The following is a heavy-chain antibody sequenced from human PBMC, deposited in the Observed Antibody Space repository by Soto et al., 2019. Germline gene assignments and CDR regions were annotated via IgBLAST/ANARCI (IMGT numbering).Heavy chain of an antibody. CDR1: GLTFSNYW. J-gene: IGHJ6*03. CDR3: AKDGATYRRYCSSTGCPNYYYYYYMDV. CDR2: ISTDWSST. Sequence: GGSLRLSCVPSGLTFSNYWMHWVHQAPGKGLVWVSRISTDWSSTDYADSVKGRFTISRDNAKNSLYLQMNSLRAEDTALYYCAKDGATYRRYCSSTGCPNYYYYYYMDVWGKGTTVTVSS. V-gene: IGHV3-74*01. D-gene: IGHD2-2*01.